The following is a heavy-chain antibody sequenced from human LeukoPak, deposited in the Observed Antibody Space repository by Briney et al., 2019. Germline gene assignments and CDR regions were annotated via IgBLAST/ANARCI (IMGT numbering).Heavy chain of an antibody. CDR3: AREDYYDSSGYPRDY. Sequence: GGSLRLSCAASGFTFSSYSMNWVRQAPGKGLEWVSSISSSSSYIYYADSVKGRFTISRDNAKNSLYLQMNSLRAEDTAVYYCAREDYYDSSGYPRDYWGQGTLVTVSS. V-gene: IGHV3-21*01. D-gene: IGHD3-22*01. CDR1: GFTFSSYS. CDR2: ISSSSSYI. J-gene: IGHJ4*02.